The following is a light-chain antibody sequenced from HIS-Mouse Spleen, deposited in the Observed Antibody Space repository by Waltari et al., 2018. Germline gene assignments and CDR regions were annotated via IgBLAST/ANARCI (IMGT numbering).Light chain of an antibody. Sequence: SYVLTQPPSVSVAPGKTARITWGGNNIGSKSVHLYQQKPGQAPVLVVYDDSDRPSGIPERFSGSNSGNTATLTISRVEAGDEADYYCQVWDSSSDHYVFGTGTKVTVL. V-gene: IGLV3-21*03. CDR3: QVWDSSSDHYV. J-gene: IGLJ1*01. CDR2: DDS. CDR1: NIGSKS.